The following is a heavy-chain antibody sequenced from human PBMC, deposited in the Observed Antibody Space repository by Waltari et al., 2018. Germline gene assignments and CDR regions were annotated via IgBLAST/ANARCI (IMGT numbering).Heavy chain of an antibody. CDR1: GFTFSNSW. J-gene: IGHJ4*02. CDR3: ARDRGFGDYGVDY. D-gene: IGHD2-21*01. V-gene: IGHV3-7*01. CDR2: IKQDGSDK. Sequence: EVQLVESGGGLVQPGGSLRLSCAASGFTFSNSWMTWVRQAPGKGLEWLANIKQDGSDKYYVDSVKGRFTISRDNAKNSLFLQMNSLRAEDTAVYYCARDRGFGDYGVDYWGQGTLVTVSS.